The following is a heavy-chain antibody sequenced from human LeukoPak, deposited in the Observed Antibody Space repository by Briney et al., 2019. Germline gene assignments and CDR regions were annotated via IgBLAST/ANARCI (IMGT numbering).Heavy chain of an antibody. CDR2: IYYPAST. CDR1: GDSLSNTGYY. Sequence: SETLSLTCTMSGDSLSNTGYYWGWIRQPPGKGLGWIGSIYYPASTDYNPSLKSRVTVSLDTSKNQFSLKLTSLTAADTAVYYCASEPYYYDTSGYRKVYYFDFWGQGSLVTVSS. D-gene: IGHD3-22*01. CDR3: ASEPYYYDTSGYRKVYYFDF. J-gene: IGHJ4*02. V-gene: IGHV4-39*07.